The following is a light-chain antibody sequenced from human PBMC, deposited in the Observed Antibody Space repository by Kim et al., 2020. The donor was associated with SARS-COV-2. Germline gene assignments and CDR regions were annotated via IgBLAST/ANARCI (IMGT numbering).Light chain of an antibody. CDR1: SSNIGAGYD. J-gene: IGLJ2*01. CDR3: QSYDSSLSGREV. Sequence: VTIADTGSSSNIGAGYDVHWYQQLPGTAPKLLIYGNSNRPSGVPDRFSGSKSGTSASLAITGLQAEDEADYYCQSYDSSLSGREVFGGGTQLTVL. CDR2: GNS. V-gene: IGLV1-40*01.